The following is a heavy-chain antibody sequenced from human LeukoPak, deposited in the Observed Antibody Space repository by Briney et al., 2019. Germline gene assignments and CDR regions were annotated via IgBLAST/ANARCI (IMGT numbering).Heavy chain of an antibody. CDR3: AKAQSDCRSTSCYPMDALDI. Sequence: GGSLRLSCAASGFTFSSYGMHWVRQAPGKGLEWVAVVSFDGSNKYYADSVEGRFTISRDNFKNTLNVQLNSLRAEDTATYYCAKAQSDCRSTSCYPMDALDIWGQGTMVTVSS. CDR2: VSFDGSNK. CDR1: GFTFSSYG. D-gene: IGHD2-2*01. V-gene: IGHV3-30*18. J-gene: IGHJ3*02.